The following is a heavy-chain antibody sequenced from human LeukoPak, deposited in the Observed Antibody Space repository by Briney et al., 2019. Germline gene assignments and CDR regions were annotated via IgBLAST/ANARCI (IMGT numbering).Heavy chain of an antibody. CDR3: AKDFAVTGYDILTGYYEGEGYFDY. Sequence: GGSLRLSCAASGFTFSSYAMSWVRQAPGKGLEWVSAISGSGGSTYYADSVKGRFTISRDNSKNTLYLQMNSLRAEDTAVHYCAKDFAVTGYDILTGYYEGEGYFDYWGQGTLVTVSS. CDR1: GFTFSSYA. D-gene: IGHD3-9*01. V-gene: IGHV3-23*01. J-gene: IGHJ4*02. CDR2: ISGSGGST.